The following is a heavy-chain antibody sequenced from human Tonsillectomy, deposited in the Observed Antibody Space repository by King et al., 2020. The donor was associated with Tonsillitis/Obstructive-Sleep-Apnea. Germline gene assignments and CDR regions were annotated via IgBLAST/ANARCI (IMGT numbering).Heavy chain of an antibody. CDR2: ISGSGGST. D-gene: IGHD3/OR15-3a*01. CDR1: GFTFTSYA. V-gene: IGHV3-23*04. CDR3: AKVDGLPASPPYDK. J-gene: IGHJ4*02. Sequence: VQLVESGGDLVQPGGSLRLSCAASGFTFTSYAMSWVRQAPGRGLEWVSSISGSGGSTYYADSVEGRFTISRDNSKNTLYLQMNGLRAEDTAVYYCAKVDGLPASPPYDKWGQGTLVSVSS.